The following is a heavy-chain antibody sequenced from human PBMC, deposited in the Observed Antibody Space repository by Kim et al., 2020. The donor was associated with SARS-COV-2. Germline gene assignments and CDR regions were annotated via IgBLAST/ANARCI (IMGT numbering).Heavy chain of an antibody. V-gene: IGHV1-46*01. CDR3: ARAGAKLELPVNWFDP. J-gene: IGHJ5*02. D-gene: IGHD1-7*01. Sequence: KFQGRVTMTRDTSTSTVYMELSSLRSEDTAVYYCARAGAKLELPVNWFDPWGQGTLVTVSS.